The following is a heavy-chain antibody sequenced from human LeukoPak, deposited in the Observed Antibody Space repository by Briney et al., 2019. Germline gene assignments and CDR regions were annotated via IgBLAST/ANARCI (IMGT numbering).Heavy chain of an antibody. J-gene: IGHJ4*02. V-gene: IGHV3-30-3*01. CDR1: GLTFSRYA. CDR3: ARGGTWEWFGDQH. CDR2: MSQGGGNQ. Sequence: GGSLRLSCAASGLTFSRYAMTWVRQAPGKGLEWLAVMSQGGGNQFYADSVRGRITMSRDNSKNTLYLQMNSLSVEDTAVYYCARGGTWEWFGDQHWGQGTLVTVSS. D-gene: IGHD3-10*01.